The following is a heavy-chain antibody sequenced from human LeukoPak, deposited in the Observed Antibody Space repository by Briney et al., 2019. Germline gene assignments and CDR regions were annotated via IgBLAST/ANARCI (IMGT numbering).Heavy chain of an antibody. D-gene: IGHD2-15*01. CDR1: GFSVSSSW. CDR3: ADLGYTD. J-gene: IGHJ4*02. CDR2: IKNDGGDK. Sequence: GGSLRLSCEASGFSVSSSWMTWVRQAPGKRLEWVATIKNDGGDKYYVDSVKGRFTLSRDNAKSSLYLQMNSLRVEDTAVYYCADLGYTDGGQGTLVTVSS. V-gene: IGHV3-7*01.